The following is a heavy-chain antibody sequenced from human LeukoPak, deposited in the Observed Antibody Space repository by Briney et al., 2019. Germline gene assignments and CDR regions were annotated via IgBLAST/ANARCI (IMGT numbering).Heavy chain of an antibody. D-gene: IGHD4-11*01. J-gene: IGHJ4*02. Sequence: TSETLSLTCTVSAGSISSGDYYWRWIRQPPGKGLEWVGYIYYSGSTYYNPSLKSRVTISVDTSKNQFSLKLSSVTAADTAVYYCARGPYSNYGQFDYWGQGTLVTVSS. V-gene: IGHV4-30-4*01. CDR3: ARGPYSNYGQFDY. CDR2: IYYSGST. CDR1: AGSISSGDYY.